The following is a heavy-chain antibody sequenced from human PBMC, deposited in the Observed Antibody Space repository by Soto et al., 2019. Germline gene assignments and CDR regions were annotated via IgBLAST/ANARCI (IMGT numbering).Heavy chain of an antibody. V-gene: IGHV3-53*01. CDR3: ASGGSLDY. CDR1: GFTVSSNY. D-gene: IGHD2-15*01. CDR2: IDTGGST. J-gene: IGHJ4*02. Sequence: EVQLVESGGGLIQPGGSLRLSCAASGFTVSSNYMTWVRQAPGKGLEWVSVIDTGGSTNYADSVKGRFTISRDNSKNTLSLQMNSLRAEDTAVYYCASGGSLDYWGQGTLVTVSS.